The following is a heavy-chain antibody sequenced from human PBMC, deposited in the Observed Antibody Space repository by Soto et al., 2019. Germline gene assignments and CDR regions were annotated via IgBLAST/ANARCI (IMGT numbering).Heavy chain of an antibody. CDR2: ISARSDNT. CDR1: GFTFYSYA. J-gene: IGHJ6*02. V-gene: IGHV3-23*01. D-gene: IGHD3-16*01. Sequence: EVQLLASGGGLVQPGGSLRLSCAASGFTFYSYAMDWVRQAPGKGLEWVSSISARSDNTYYADYVKGRFTISRDHSKSTLYLQVNSLRAEDTAIYYCAKRGDSYYYGMNVWGQGTTVTVSS. CDR3: AKRGDSYYYGMNV.